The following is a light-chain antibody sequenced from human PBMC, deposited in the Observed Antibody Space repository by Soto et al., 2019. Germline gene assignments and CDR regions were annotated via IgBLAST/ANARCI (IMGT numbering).Light chain of an antibody. CDR1: QDISTY. CDR3: QKYNTAPLT. CDR2: AAS. V-gene: IGKV1-27*01. J-gene: IGKJ1*01. Sequence: DIRMTQSPSSLSSSVGDRVTIACRASQDISTYLARYQQKPGKVPKLLIYAASTLLSGVPSRFSGSGSGTDFTLTISSLQPEDVATYYCQKYNTAPLTFGQGTKVDIK.